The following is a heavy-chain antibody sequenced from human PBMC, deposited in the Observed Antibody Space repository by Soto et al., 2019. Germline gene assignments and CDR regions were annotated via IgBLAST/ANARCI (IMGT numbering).Heavy chain of an antibody. Sequence: QVQLVQSGAEVKKPGSSVKVSCKASGCTFSSYAISWVRQAPGQGLEWMGGIIPIFGTANYAQKFQGRVTITADKSTSTAYMELSSLRSEDTAVYYCARDLYGATGTTNWFDPWGQGTLVTVSS. D-gene: IGHD1-7*01. CDR1: GCTFSSYA. J-gene: IGHJ5*02. V-gene: IGHV1-69*06. CDR3: ARDLYGATGTTNWFDP. CDR2: IIPIFGTA.